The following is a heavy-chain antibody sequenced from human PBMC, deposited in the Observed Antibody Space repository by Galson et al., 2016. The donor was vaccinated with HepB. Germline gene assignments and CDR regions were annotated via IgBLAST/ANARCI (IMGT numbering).Heavy chain of an antibody. J-gene: IGHJ3*02. Sequence: TLSLTCTVSGDSIRSTSYYWSWIRQHPGKGLEWIGYIKYSGITYYNPSLKSRISISLDTSENQFSLNLSSVTAADTAIYYCARDQTTYVYSTHNDAFDIWGQGRMVIVSS. D-gene: IGHD3-16*01. V-gene: IGHV4-31*03. CDR2: IKYSGIT. CDR1: GDSIRSTSYY. CDR3: ARDQTTYVYSTHNDAFDI.